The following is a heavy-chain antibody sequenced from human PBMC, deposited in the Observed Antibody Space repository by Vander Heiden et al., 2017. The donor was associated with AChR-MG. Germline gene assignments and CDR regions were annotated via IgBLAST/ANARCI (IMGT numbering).Heavy chain of an antibody. D-gene: IGHD1-1*01. Sequence: QMQLLQSGTEMKRPGSSVRVSCRASGGSFSNFAISWIRQTSGQGLEWMGGIIPILGTPNFAPKFQDRLTITVDKSTSTTYMDLSSLRSDDTAIYFCASRLWNDAFDIWGQGTLVTVSS. J-gene: IGHJ3*02. CDR1: GGSFSNFA. V-gene: IGHV1-69*06. CDR2: IIPILGTP. CDR3: ASRLWNDAFDI.